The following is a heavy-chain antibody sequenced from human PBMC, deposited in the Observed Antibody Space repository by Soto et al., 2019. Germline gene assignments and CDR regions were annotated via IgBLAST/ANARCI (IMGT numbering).Heavy chain of an antibody. J-gene: IGHJ4*02. D-gene: IGHD3-9*01. Sequence: SDTLCHTGTVAVPHIINSSDCRRWFRQPQGKGLEWIGSIYYSGSTYYNPSLKSRVTISVDTSKNQFSLKLSSVTAADTAVHYCARHFVTHYDILTGYEDYWGQG. V-gene: IGHV4-39*01. CDR1: VPHIINSSDC. CDR2: IYYSGST. CDR3: ARHFVTHYDILTGYEDY.